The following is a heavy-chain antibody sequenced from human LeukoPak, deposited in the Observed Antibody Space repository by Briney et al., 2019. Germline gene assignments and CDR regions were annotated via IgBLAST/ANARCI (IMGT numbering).Heavy chain of an antibody. CDR2: ISSSSSYI. D-gene: IGHD6-19*01. CDR3: ARDQTPAYSGAWYDALDI. J-gene: IGHJ3*02. Sequence: GGSLRHSCAASGFTFSSYSMNWVRQAPGKGLEWVSSISSSSSYIYYADSVKGRFTISRDNAKNSLYLQMNSLRAEDTAVYYCARDQTPAYSGAWYDALDIWGQGTRVTVSS. V-gene: IGHV3-21*01. CDR1: GFTFSSYS.